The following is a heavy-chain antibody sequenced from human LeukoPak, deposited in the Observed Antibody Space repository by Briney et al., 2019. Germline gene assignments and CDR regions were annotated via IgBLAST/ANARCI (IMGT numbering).Heavy chain of an antibody. D-gene: IGHD6-19*01. V-gene: IGHV3-9*01. CDR1: GFIFNNYA. Sequence: GGSLRLSCAGSGFIFNNYAMHWVRQPPGKGLEWVSGISWNSGSIDYADSVKGRFTISRDNAKNSLYLQMNSLRAEDTALYYCARDISSSGWYPPIGYWGQGTLVTVSS. CDR2: ISWNSGSI. CDR3: ARDISSSGWYPPIGY. J-gene: IGHJ4*02.